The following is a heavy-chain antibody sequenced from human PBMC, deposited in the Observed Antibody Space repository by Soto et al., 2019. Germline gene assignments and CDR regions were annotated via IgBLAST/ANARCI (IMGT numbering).Heavy chain of an antibody. V-gene: IGHV4-31*03. CDR3: ARGRRYFDWLLTNWFDP. D-gene: IGHD3-9*01. J-gene: IGHJ5*02. Sequence: SETLSLTCTVSGGSISSGGYYWSWIRQHPGKGLEWIGEINHSGSTNCNPSLKSRVTISVDTSKNQFSLKLSSVTAADTAVYYCARGRRYFDWLLTNWFDPWGQGTLVTVSS. CDR2: INHSGST. CDR1: GGSISSGGYY.